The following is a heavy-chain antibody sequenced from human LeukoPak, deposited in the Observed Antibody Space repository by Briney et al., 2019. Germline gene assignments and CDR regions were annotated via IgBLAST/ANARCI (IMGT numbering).Heavy chain of an antibody. V-gene: IGHV5-10-1*01. J-gene: IGHJ4*02. D-gene: IGHD3-10*01. CDR3: ATGSSGGYSH. Sequence: GGSLEISCPGSGSSFTYWISWVRQRPGKGLERMGRIYPGYSNMKNYNPSLEGHVTISVDKSINTVYLQWSSLKASDSAMYYCATGSSGGYSHWGQGTLVTVSS. CDR2: IYPGYSNM. CDR1: GSSFTYW.